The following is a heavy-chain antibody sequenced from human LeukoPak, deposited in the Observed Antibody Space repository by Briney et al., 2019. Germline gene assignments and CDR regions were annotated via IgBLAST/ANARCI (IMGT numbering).Heavy chain of an antibody. CDR3: ARVEGRSSSPDY. CDR2: IKQDGSET. Sequence: GGSLRLSCAASGFTFSSYWMSWVRQAPGKGLEWVANIKQDGSETYYVDSVKGRFTISRDNAKKSLFLQMNSLRAEDTAVYYCARVEGRSSSPDYWGQGTLVIVSS. V-gene: IGHV3-7*01. CDR1: GFTFSSYW. J-gene: IGHJ4*02. D-gene: IGHD6-13*01.